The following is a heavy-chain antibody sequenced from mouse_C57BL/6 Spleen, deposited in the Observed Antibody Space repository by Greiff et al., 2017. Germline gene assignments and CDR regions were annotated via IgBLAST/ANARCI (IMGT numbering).Heavy chain of an antibody. CDR1: GYTFTSYW. Sequence: VQGVESGAELAKPGASVKLSCKASGYTFTSYWMHWVKQRPGQGLEWIGYINPSSGYTKYNQKFKDKATLTADKSSSTAYMQLSSLTYEDSAVYYCARRDYMYAMDYWGQGTSVTVSS. J-gene: IGHJ4*01. CDR2: INPSSGYT. D-gene: IGHD2-13*01. CDR3: ARRDYMYAMDY. V-gene: IGHV1-7*01.